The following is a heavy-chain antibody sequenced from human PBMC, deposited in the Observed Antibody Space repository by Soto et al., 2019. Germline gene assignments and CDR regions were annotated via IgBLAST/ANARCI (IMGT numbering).Heavy chain of an antibody. Sequence: SVKVSCKASGGTFSSYAISWVRQAPGQGLEWMGGIIPIFGTANYAQKFQGRVTITADESTSTAYMELSSLRSEDTAVYYCASFNRDYYGSGSYLVGAFDIWGQGTMVTVSS. D-gene: IGHD3-10*01. CDR3: ASFNRDYYGSGSYLVGAFDI. V-gene: IGHV1-69*13. CDR1: GGTFSSYA. J-gene: IGHJ3*02. CDR2: IIPIFGTA.